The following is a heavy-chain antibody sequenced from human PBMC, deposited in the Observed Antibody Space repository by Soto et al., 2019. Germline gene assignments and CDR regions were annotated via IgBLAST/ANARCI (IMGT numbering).Heavy chain of an antibody. CDR3: ARDHSDIVVVVAATLPPLDAFDI. Sequence: GASVKVSCKASGYTFTSYGISWVRQAPGQGLEWMGWISAYNGNTNYAQKLKGRVTMTTDTSTSTAYMELRSLRSDDTAVYYCARDHSDIVVVVAATLPPLDAFDIWGQGTMVTVSS. CDR2: ISAYNGNT. CDR1: GYTFTSYG. J-gene: IGHJ3*02. D-gene: IGHD2-15*01. V-gene: IGHV1-18*01.